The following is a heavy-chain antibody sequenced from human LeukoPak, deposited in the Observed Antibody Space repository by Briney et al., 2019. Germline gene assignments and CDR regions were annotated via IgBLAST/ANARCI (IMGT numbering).Heavy chain of an antibody. V-gene: IGHV3-30*02. CDR1: GFTFSSYG. Sequence: GGSLRLSCAASGFTFSSYGTHWVRQAPGKGLEWVAFIRYDGSNKYYADSVKGRFTISRDNSENTLNLQMNSLRAEDTAVYYCAKDSWSALEAMIVVGLFDYWGQGTLVTVSS. J-gene: IGHJ4*02. D-gene: IGHD3-22*01. CDR3: AKDSWSALEAMIVVGLFDY. CDR2: IRYDGSNK.